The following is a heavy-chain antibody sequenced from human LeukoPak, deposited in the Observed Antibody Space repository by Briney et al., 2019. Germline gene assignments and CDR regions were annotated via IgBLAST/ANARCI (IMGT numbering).Heavy chain of an antibody. CDR3: ARDIAVAAYWFDP. J-gene: IGHJ5*02. D-gene: IGHD6-19*01. V-gene: IGHV3-7*01. CDR1: GFTFSNYH. Sequence: PGGSLRLSCATSGFTFSNYHMSWVRQAPGKGLEWVANTNADGSTKYYVDSVKGRFSISRDNAKSSLYLQMNSLRVDDTAVYYCARDIAVAAYWFDPWGQGTLVTVSS. CDR2: TNADGSTK.